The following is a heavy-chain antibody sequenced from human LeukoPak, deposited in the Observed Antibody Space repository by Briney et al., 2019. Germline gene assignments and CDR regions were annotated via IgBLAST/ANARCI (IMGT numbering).Heavy chain of an antibody. CDR2: INPTNGFA. D-gene: IGHD5-12*01. J-gene: IGHJ5*02. Sequence: ASVKVSCKASGYTLTDHYMHWLRQTRGHGLEWMGWINPTNGFAVYGQAFQGRVTMTRDTSISTVYMELTNLRSDDTGLYYCAKEGYSNGPDPWGPGSLVTVSS. CDR3: AKEGYSNGPDP. V-gene: IGHV1-2*02. CDR1: GYTLTDHY.